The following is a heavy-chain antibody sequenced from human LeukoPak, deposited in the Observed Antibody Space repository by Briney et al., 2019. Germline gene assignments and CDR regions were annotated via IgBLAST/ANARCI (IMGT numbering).Heavy chain of an antibody. D-gene: IGHD3-22*01. J-gene: IGHJ4*02. CDR1: GYTFTSYG. CDR3: ARDCYYDSSGSLGS. Sequence: ASVKVSCKASGYTFTSYGISWVRQAPGQGLEWMGGIIPIFGTANYAQKFQGRVTITADKSTSTAYMELSSLRPEDTAVYYCARDCYYDSSGSLGSWGQGTLVTVSS. V-gene: IGHV1-69*06. CDR2: IIPIFGTA.